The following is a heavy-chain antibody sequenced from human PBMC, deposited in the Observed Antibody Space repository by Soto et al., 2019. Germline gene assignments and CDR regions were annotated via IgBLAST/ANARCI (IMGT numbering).Heavy chain of an antibody. J-gene: IGHJ6*03. CDR3: ARASSSSYYYYYMDV. V-gene: IGHV3-7*01. Sequence: EVQLVESGGGLVQPGWSLRLSCAASGFTFSSYWMSWVRQAPGKGLEWVANIKQDGSEKYYVDSVKGRFTISRDNAKNSLYLQMNSLRAEDTAVYYCARASSSSYYYYYMDVWGKGTTVTVSS. CDR2: IKQDGSEK. CDR1: GFTFSSYW. D-gene: IGHD6-6*01.